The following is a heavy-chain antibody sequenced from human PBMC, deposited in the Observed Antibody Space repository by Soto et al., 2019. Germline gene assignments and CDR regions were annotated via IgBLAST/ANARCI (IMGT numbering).Heavy chain of an antibody. V-gene: IGHV1-18*01. D-gene: IGHD7-27*01. J-gene: IGHJ3*02. CDR2: ISAYNGNT. Sequence: ASVKVSCKASGYTFTSYGISWVRQAPGQGLEWMGWISAYNGNTNYAQKLQGRVTMTTDTSTSTAYMELRSLRSDDTAVYYCARVRDQIPGDLVYAFDIWGQGTMVTVSS. CDR1: GYTFTSYG. CDR3: ARVRDQIPGDLVYAFDI.